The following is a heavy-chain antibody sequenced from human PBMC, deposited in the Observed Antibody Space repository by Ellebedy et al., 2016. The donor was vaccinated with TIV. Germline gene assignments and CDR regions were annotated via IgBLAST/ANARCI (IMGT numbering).Heavy chain of an antibody. CDR1: GGSISSFY. D-gene: IGHD3-10*01. V-gene: IGHV4-59*01. CDR3: ARGWDYYGSGSYIATYYFDY. CDR2: IYSNGSP. Sequence: MPSETLSLTCTVSGGSISSFYWSWIRQPPGKGLEWIGCIYSNGSPNYNPSLKSRVTLSVDTSKNQFSLNLSSVTATDTAVYYCARGWDYYGSGSYIATYYFDYWGQGSLVTVSS. J-gene: IGHJ4*02.